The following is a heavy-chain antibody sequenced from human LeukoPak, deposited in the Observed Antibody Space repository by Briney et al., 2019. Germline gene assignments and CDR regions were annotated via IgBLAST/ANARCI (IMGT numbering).Heavy chain of an antibody. CDR3: ARAADIAMASVNFDC. J-gene: IGHJ4*02. D-gene: IGHD6-19*01. CDR1: GGSISSSFYY. CDR2: IYYSGNT. Sequence: SETLSLTCTVSGGSISSSFYYWVWIRQPPGKGLEWIGSIYYSGNTYYKPSLKSRVTISVDTSKNQFSLKLSSVTAADTAVYYCARAADIAMASVNFDCWGQGTLVTVSS. V-gene: IGHV4-39*01.